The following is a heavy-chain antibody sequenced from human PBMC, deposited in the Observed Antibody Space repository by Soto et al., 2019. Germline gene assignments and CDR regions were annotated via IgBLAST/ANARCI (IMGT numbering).Heavy chain of an antibody. J-gene: IGHJ6*03. CDR3: ARAGIFGANYYMDV. Sequence: PSETLSVTCAVYGGSFSGYYWSWIRQPPWKGLGWIGEINHSGTTNYNPSLKSRVTISVDTSKNQFSLKLSSVTAADTAVYYCARAGIFGANYYMDVWGKGTTVTVSS. D-gene: IGHD3-3*01. CDR2: INHSGTT. V-gene: IGHV4-34*01. CDR1: GGSFSGYY.